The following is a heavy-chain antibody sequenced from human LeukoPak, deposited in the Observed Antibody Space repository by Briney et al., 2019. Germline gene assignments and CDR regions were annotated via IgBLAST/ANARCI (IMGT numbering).Heavy chain of an antibody. V-gene: IGHV3-30*19. Sequence: GGSLRLSCSASGFTFNNYGMHWVRQAPGKGLEWVAVISYDGSNKYYADSVKGRFTISRDNSKNTLYLQMNSLRAEDTAVYYCARELASTSYSEMENAFDIWGQGTMVTVSS. J-gene: IGHJ3*02. CDR1: GFTFNNYG. CDR2: ISYDGSNK. D-gene: IGHD5-24*01. CDR3: ARELASTSYSEMENAFDI.